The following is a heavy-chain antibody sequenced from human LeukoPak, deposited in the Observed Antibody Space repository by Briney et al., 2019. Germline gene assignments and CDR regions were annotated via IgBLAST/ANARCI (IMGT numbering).Heavy chain of an antibody. V-gene: IGHV3-7*01. Sequence: GGSLRLSCAASGFTFSSYWMSWVRQAPGKGLEWVANIRQDGSDKYYVDSVKGRFTISRDNAKNSLSLQMNSLRAEDTAVYYCARYWEDYSSGWHYWGQGTLVTVSS. CDR3: ARYWEDYSSGWHY. CDR2: IRQDGSDK. CDR1: GFTFSSYW. D-gene: IGHD6-19*01. J-gene: IGHJ4*02.